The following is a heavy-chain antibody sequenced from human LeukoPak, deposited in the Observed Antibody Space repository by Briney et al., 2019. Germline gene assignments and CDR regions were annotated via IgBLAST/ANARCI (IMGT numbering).Heavy chain of an antibody. J-gene: IGHJ4*02. V-gene: IGHV3-23*01. Sequence: PGGSLRLSCAASGCTFSSYAMSWVRQAPGKGLEWVSAISGSGGSTYYADSVKGRFTISRDNSKNTLYLQMNSLRAEDTAVYYCAKDDNMVRGSIPWDYWGQGTLVTVSS. CDR1: GCTFSSYA. D-gene: IGHD3-10*01. CDR2: ISGSGGST. CDR3: AKDDNMVRGSIPWDY.